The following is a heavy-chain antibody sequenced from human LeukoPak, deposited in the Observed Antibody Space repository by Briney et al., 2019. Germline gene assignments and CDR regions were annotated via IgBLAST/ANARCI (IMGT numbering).Heavy chain of an antibody. CDR2: INWNGGST. V-gene: IGHV3-20*01. Sequence: TGGSLRLSCAASGFTFDDYGMSWVRQAPGKGLEWVSGINWNGGSTGYADSVKGRFTISRDNAKNSLYLQMNSLRAEDTALYHCARDSSWDHGSGSFDYWGQGTLVTVSS. D-gene: IGHD3-10*01. J-gene: IGHJ4*02. CDR1: GFTFDDYG. CDR3: ARDSSWDHGSGSFDY.